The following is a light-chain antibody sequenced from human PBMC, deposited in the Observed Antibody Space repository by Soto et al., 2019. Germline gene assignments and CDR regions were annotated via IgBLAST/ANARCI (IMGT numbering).Light chain of an antibody. J-gene: IGKJ3*01. Sequence: EIVLTQSPATLSLSPGERATLYCTASQSVSGYLAWYQQRPGQARRLLIYDGSHRAAGIPSRFSGSGSGTDFTLTISGLEPEDFAVYYCQQRSNWPISFGPGTKVDIK. V-gene: IGKV3-11*01. CDR1: QSVSGY. CDR3: QQRSNWPIS. CDR2: DGS.